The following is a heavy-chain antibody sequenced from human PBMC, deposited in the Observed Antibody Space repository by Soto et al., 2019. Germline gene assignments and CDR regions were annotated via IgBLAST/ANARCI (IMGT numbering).Heavy chain of an antibody. CDR2: ISYDGSNK. V-gene: IGHV3-30-3*01. CDR3: ARDRSYSYYFDY. CDR1: GFTFSSYA. J-gene: IGHJ4*02. D-gene: IGHD3-16*01. Sequence: QSGGSLRLSCAASGFTFSSYAMHWVRQAPGKGLEWVAVISYDGSNKYYADSVKGRFTISRDNSKNTLYLQMNSLRAEDTAVYYCARDRSYSYYFDYWGQGTLVTVSS.